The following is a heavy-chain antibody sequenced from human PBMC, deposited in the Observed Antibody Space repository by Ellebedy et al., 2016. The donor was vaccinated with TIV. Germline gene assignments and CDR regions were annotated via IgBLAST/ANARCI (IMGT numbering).Heavy chain of an antibody. Sequence: GGSLRLSCAASELTVSSNYMSWVRQAQGKGLEWVAVIGIDSTTYYADSVKGRFTIPRDKSKNNLYIEMNSLRAEDTAVYYFARETFNDVDLKLWGIFDIWGQGTVVSVFS. CDR3: ARETFNDVDLKLWGIFDI. V-gene: IGHV3-66*01. D-gene: IGHD3-10*01. CDR1: ELTVSSNY. CDR2: IGIDSTT. J-gene: IGHJ3*02.